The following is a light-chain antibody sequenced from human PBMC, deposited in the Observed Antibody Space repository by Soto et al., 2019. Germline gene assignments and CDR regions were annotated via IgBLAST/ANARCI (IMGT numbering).Light chain of an antibody. Sequence: QSALTQPASVSGSPGQSITISCTGTSSDAGGYDYVSWYQQHPGKTPKLIIYEVSNRPSGISNRFSGSKSAYTASLTISGLQTEDEADYYCSSYTSGSAWVFGGGTKLTVL. CDR3: SSYTSGSAWV. CDR2: EVS. J-gene: IGLJ3*02. CDR1: SSDAGGYDY. V-gene: IGLV2-14*01.